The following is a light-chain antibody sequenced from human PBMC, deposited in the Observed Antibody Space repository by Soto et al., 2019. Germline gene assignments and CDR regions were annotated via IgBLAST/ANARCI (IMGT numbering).Light chain of an antibody. CDR3: QQYGSSRPT. CDR1: QSVSGSY. CDR2: GAS. V-gene: IGKV3-20*01. Sequence: EIVLTQSPGTLSLSPEERATLSCRASQSVSGSYLAWYQQKPGQAPRLLIYGASSRATGIPDRLSGSGSGTDFTLTISRLEPEDFAVYYCQQYGSSRPTFGGGTKVEIK. J-gene: IGKJ4*01.